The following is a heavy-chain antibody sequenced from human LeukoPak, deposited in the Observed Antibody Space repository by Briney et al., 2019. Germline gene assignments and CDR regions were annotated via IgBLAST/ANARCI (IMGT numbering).Heavy chain of an antibody. J-gene: IGHJ4*02. CDR1: GGTFSSYA. CDR2: IIPIFGTA. CDR3: AREPSSIAARLIDY. Sequence: SVKVSCKASGGTFSSYAISWVRQAPGQGLEWMGGIIPIFGTANYAQKFQGRVTITADESTSTAYMELRSLRSDDTAVYYCAREPSSIAARLIDYWGQGTLVTVSS. V-gene: IGHV1-69*13. D-gene: IGHD6-6*01.